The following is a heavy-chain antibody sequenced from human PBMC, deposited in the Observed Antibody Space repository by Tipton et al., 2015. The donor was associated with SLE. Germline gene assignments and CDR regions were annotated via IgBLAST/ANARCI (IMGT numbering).Heavy chain of an antibody. CDR3: ARVLMGFGEPRAPTRGYYYYMDV. V-gene: IGHV4-34*01. CDR2: INHSGST. Sequence: TLSLTCAVYVGSFSDYYWNWIRQPPGKGLEWIGEINHSGSTNYNPSLKSRVTISVDTSKNQFSLKLRSVTAADTAVYYCARVLMGFGEPRAPTRGYYYYMDVWGKGTTVTVSS. J-gene: IGHJ6*03. CDR1: VGSFSDYY. D-gene: IGHD3-10*01.